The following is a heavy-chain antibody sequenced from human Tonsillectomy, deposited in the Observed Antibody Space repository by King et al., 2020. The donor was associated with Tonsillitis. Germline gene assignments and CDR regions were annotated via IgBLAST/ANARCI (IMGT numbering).Heavy chain of an antibody. CDR1: GFTFSSYW. J-gene: IGHJ5*02. Sequence: GQLVQSGGGLVQPGGSLRLSCAASGFTFSSYWMNWVRQAPGKGLEWVANIKQDGSEKYYVDSVRGRFTISRDNAKNSLYLQMNSLRAEDTAVYYCASTLGYCSGGSCLPWSQGTLVTVSS. V-gene: IGHV3-7*01. CDR2: IKQDGSEK. D-gene: IGHD2-15*01. CDR3: ASTLGYCSGGSCLP.